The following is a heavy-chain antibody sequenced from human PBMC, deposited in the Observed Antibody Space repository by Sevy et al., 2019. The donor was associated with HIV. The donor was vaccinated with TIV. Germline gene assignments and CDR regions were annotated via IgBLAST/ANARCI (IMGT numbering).Heavy chain of an antibody. CDR3: AKGRTGET. Sequence: GGSLRLSCAASGFTFSTHAMSWVRQAPGKGLEWVSAISSSDDNTYYADSVKGRFTISRDNSRNTLCLQMNSLRAEDTAVYYCAKGRTGETWGQGTRVTVSS. CDR1: GFTFSTHA. CDR2: ISSSDDNT. D-gene: IGHD7-27*01. V-gene: IGHV3-23*01. J-gene: IGHJ4*02.